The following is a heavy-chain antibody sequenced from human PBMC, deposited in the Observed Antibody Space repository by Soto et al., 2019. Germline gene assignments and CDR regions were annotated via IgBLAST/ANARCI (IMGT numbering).Heavy chain of an antibody. J-gene: IGHJ6*02. Sequence: SETLSLTCSVSGGSISNYYWSWIRQPPGKGLEWIGYIHYSGSTKYNPSLKSRVTISADTSKNQFSLKLSSVTAADTAVYYCARADSSWDYYYYGMDVWGQGTTVTVSS. CDR2: IHYSGST. D-gene: IGHD6-13*01. V-gene: IGHV4-59*01. CDR3: ARADSSWDYYYYGMDV. CDR1: GGSISNYY.